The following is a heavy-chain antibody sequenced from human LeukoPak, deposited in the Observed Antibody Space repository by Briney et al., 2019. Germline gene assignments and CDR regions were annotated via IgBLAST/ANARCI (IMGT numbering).Heavy chain of an antibody. D-gene: IGHD4-17*01. Sequence: SETLSLTCAAYGGSFSGYYWSWIRQPPGKGLEWIGEINHSGSTNYNPSLKSRVTISVDTSKNQFSLKLSSVTAADTAVYYCARTKSGTVTTLEFDYWGQGTLVTVSS. J-gene: IGHJ4*02. CDR1: GGSFSGYY. V-gene: IGHV4-34*01. CDR2: INHSGST. CDR3: ARTKSGTVTTLEFDY.